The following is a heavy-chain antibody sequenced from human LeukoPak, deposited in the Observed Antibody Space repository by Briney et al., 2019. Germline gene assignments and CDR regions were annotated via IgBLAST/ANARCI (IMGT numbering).Heavy chain of an antibody. CDR3: ARLAIGGVYYYYGMDV. J-gene: IGHJ6*02. CDR2: IYYSGST. V-gene: IGHV4-59*08. CDR1: GGSISSYY. D-gene: IGHD2-8*02. Sequence: PSETLSLTCTVSGGSISSYYWSWIGQPPGKGLEWIWYIYYSGSTNYNPSLKSRVTISVDTSKNQFSLKLSSVTAADTAVYYCARLAIGGVYYYYGMDVWGQGTTVTVSS.